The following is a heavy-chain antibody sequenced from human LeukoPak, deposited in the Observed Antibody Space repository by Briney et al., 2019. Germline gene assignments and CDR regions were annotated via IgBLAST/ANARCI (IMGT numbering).Heavy chain of an antibody. J-gene: IGHJ4*02. D-gene: IGHD6-19*01. V-gene: IGHV3-53*01. CDR3: ARNGYTSGWYRN. Sequence: GGSLRLSCAASGFTFSDYYMSWIRQAPGKGLEWVSTIYSGGSTYYADSVKGRFTISRDNSKNTLYLQMNSLSGEDTAVYYCARNGYTSGWYRNWGQGTLVTVSS. CDR2: IYSGGST. CDR1: GFTFSDYY.